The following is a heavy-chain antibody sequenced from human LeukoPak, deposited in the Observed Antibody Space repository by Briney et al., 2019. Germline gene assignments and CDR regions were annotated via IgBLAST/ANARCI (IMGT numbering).Heavy chain of an antibody. D-gene: IGHD3-22*01. CDR1: GYTFTSYY. Sequence: ASVKVSCKASGYTFTSYYMHWVRQAPGQGLEWMGIINPSGGSTSYAQKFQGRVTMTRDTSTSTVYMELSSLRSEDTAVYYCARAYYDSSGYGYYYYYMDVWGRGTTVTISS. J-gene: IGHJ6*03. CDR2: INPSGGST. V-gene: IGHV1-46*01. CDR3: ARAYYDSSGYGYYYYYMDV.